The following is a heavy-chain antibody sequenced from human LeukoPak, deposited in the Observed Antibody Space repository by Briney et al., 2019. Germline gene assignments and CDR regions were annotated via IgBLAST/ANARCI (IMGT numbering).Heavy chain of an antibody. CDR1: GATISSGSYY. Sequence: SETLSLTCSVSGATISSGSYYWSWIRQPAGKGLEWIGRIYTSGSTNYNPSLKSRVTISVDTSKNQFSLKLSSVTAADTAVYYCARGASEGGDAFDIWGQGTMVTVSS. J-gene: IGHJ3*02. V-gene: IGHV4-61*02. D-gene: IGHD3-16*01. CDR3: ARGASEGGDAFDI. CDR2: IYTSGST.